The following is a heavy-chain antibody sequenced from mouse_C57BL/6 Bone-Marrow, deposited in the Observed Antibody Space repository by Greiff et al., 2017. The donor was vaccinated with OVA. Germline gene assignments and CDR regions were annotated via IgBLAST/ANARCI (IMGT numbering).Heavy chain of an antibody. V-gene: IGHV5-17*01. CDR2: ISSGSSTI. D-gene: IGHD2-3*01. CDR1: GFTFSDYG. Sequence: EVKLMESGGGLVKPGGSLKLSCAASGFTFSDYGMHWVRQAPEKGLEWVAYISSGSSTIYYADTVKGRFTISRDNAKNTLFLQMTSLRSEDTAMYYCARERWLLLWAMDYWGQGTSVTVSS. J-gene: IGHJ4*01. CDR3: ARERWLLLWAMDY.